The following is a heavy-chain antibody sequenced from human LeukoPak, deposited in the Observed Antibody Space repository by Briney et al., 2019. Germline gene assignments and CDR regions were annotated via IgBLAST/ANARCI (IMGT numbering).Heavy chain of an antibody. CDR2: INTNTGNP. D-gene: IGHD3-10*01. CDR3: ARLIWFGELNNNWFDP. Sequence: VASVNVSCKASGYTFTSYAMNWVRQAPGQGLEWMGWINTNTGNPTYAQGFTGRFVFSLDTSVSTAYLQISSLKAEDTAVYYCARLIWFGELNNNWFDPWGQGTLVTVSS. J-gene: IGHJ5*02. CDR1: GYTFTSYA. V-gene: IGHV7-4-1*02.